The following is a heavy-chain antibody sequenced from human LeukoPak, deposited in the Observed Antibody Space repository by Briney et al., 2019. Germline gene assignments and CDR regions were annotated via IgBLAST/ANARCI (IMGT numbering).Heavy chain of an antibody. V-gene: IGHV4-39*01. Sequence: NPSETLSLTCTVSGGSISSNNYYWGWIRQPPGKGLEWIGSIYYSGNTYYNPSLKSRVTISVDTSKNQFSLKLSSVTAADTTVFYCARLWSGLRPPDYWGQGTLVTVSS. CDR2: IYYSGNT. CDR3: ARLWSGLRPPDY. J-gene: IGHJ4*02. D-gene: IGHD3-3*01. CDR1: GGSISSNNYY.